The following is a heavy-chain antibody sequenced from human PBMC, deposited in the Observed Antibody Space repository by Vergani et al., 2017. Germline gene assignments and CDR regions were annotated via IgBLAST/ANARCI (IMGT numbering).Heavy chain of an antibody. CDR3: AKESVVVPAGKHSNWYFDL. Sequence: EVQLLESGGGLIQPGGSLRLSCAASGFTFSGYAMSWVRQAPGKGLEWVSAISGSGGSTYYADSVKGRFTISRDNSKNTLYLQMNSLRAEDTAVYYCAKESVVVPAGKHSNWYFDLWGRGTLVTVSS. CDR1: GFTFSGYA. D-gene: IGHD2-2*01. V-gene: IGHV3-23*01. J-gene: IGHJ2*01. CDR2: ISGSGGST.